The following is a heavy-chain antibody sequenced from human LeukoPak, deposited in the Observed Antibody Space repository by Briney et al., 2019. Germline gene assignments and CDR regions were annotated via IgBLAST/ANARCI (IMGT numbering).Heavy chain of an antibody. J-gene: IGHJ3*02. CDR1: GFPFSSFG. CDR2: IYSGGTT. V-gene: IGHV3-NL1*01. Sequence: GGSLRLSCAASGFPFSSFGMHWVRQSPGKGLEWVSVIYSGGTTYYADSVKGRFTISRDNSKNTLYLQMNTLRAEDTAVYYCARDSDILASDAFDIWGQGTMVTVSS. CDR3: ARDSDILASDAFDI. D-gene: IGHD3-9*01.